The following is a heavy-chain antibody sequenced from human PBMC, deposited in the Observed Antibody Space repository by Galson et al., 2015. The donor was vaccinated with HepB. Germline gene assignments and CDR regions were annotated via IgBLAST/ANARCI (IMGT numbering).Heavy chain of an antibody. D-gene: IGHD6-19*01. V-gene: IGHV3-23*01. Sequence: SLRLSCAASGFTFSSYAMSWVRQAPGKGLEWVSAISGSGGSTSYADSVKGRFTISRDNSKITLYLQMNSRRAEDTAVYYCAKERSQWLAPYYFDYWGQGTLVTVAS. CDR2: ISGSGGST. CDR3: AKERSQWLAPYYFDY. CDR1: GFTFSSYA. J-gene: IGHJ4*02.